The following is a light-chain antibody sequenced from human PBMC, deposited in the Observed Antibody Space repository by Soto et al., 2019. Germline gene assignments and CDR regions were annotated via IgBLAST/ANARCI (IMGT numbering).Light chain of an antibody. Sequence: DIQMTQSPSTLSASVGDRVTITCRASQSISSSWLAWYQQKPGKAPKLLIYKASNLESGVPSRFSGSGSGTEFTLTISSLQPDDFATYYCQQYNSYSGTFGQGTKVEIK. CDR1: QSISSSW. V-gene: IGKV1-5*03. CDR2: KAS. J-gene: IGKJ1*01. CDR3: QQYNSYSGT.